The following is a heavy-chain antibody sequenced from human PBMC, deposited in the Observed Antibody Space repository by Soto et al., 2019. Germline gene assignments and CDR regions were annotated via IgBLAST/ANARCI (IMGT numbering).Heavy chain of an antibody. Sequence: VGSLRLSCQSSVFNFDNYGMHCVRQSPGKWLEWVAVITYDGSFQYYADSVKGRFTISRDNSKNTLFLHLNTLKPEDTAVYHCAKDRVGGTFSTPLGFWGQGTPVTVSS. CDR3: AKDRVGGTFSTPLGF. CDR1: VFNFDNYG. CDR2: ITYDGSFQ. J-gene: IGHJ4*02. V-gene: IGHV3-30*18. D-gene: IGHD1-7*01.